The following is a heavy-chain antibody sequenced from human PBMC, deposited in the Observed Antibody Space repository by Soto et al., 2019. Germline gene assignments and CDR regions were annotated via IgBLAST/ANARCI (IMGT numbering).Heavy chain of an antibody. D-gene: IGHD3-10*01. CDR3: AGVSVSWFDP. V-gene: IGHV1-18*01. J-gene: IGHJ5*02. CDR1: GCSFPSYG. CDR2: ISAYNGNT. Sequence: SVKVSCEPSGCSFPSYGISWVRQAPGQGLEWMGWISAYNGNTNYAQKLQGRVTMTTDTSTSTAYMELRSLRSDDTAVYYCAGVSVSWFDPWGQGTLVTASS.